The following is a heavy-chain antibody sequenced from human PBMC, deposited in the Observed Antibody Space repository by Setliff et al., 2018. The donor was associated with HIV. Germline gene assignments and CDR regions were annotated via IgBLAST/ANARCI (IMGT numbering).Heavy chain of an antibody. CDR3: TTRYYGSGSRPYYYYGMDV. J-gene: IGHJ6*02. Sequence: GGSLRLSCAASGFTFTNAWMSWVRQAPRKGLEWVGRIKSKTDGGTTDYAAPVKGRFTISRDDSKNTLYLQMNSLKTEDTAVYYCTTRYYGSGSRPYYYYGMDVWGQGTTVTVSS. CDR2: IKSKTDGGTT. D-gene: IGHD3-10*01. V-gene: IGHV3-15*01. CDR1: GFTFTNAW.